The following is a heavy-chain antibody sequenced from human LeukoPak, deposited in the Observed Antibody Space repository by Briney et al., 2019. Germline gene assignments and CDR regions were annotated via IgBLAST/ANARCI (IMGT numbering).Heavy chain of an antibody. Sequence: SETLSLTCAVYGGSFSGYYWSWIRQPPGKGLEWIGEINHSGSTNYNPSLKSRVTISVDTSKNQFSLKLSSVTAADTAVYYCARVGSINFDYWGQGTLVTVFS. CDR3: ARVGSINFDY. CDR1: GGSFSGYY. CDR2: INHSGST. D-gene: IGHD1-14*01. J-gene: IGHJ4*02. V-gene: IGHV4-34*01.